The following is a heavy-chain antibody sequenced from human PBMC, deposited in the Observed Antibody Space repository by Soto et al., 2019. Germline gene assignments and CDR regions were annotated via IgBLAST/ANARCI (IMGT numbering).Heavy chain of an antibody. Sequence: SETLSLTCAVSGGSISSGGYSWSWIRQPPGKGLEWIGYIYHSGSTYYNPSLNSRVTISVDRSKNQFSLKLSSVTAADTAVYYCARDNNVFPGGYFDYWGQGTLVTVSS. D-gene: IGHD2-21*01. V-gene: IGHV4-30-2*01. CDR3: ARDNNVFPGGYFDY. CDR1: GGSISSGGYS. CDR2: IYHSGST. J-gene: IGHJ4*02.